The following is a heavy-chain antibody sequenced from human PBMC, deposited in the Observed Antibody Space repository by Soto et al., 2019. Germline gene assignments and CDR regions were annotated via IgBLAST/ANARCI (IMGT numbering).Heavy chain of an antibody. CDR3: ARRQERSGPYYLDL. V-gene: IGHV1-8*01. J-gene: IGHJ4*02. D-gene: IGHD6-25*01. CDR1: GFTFITYD. CDR2: MNPDNGNA. Sequence: ASVKVSCKASGFTFITYDFSWVRQAAGQGLEWMGWMNPDNGNAGFAQKFRDRITMTRNTSISTAYLELSSLRSDDSAVYFCARRQERSGPYYLDLWGQGTQVTVYS.